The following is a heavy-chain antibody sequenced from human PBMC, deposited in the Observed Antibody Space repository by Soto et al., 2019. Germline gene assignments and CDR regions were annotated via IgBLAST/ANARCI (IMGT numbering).Heavy chain of an antibody. D-gene: IGHD1-26*01. J-gene: IGHJ6*02. CDR1: GGTFSSYA. V-gene: IGHV1-69*06. Sequence: SVKVSCKASGGTFSSYAISWVRQAPGQGLEWMGGIIPIFGTANYAQKFQGRVTITADKSTSTAYMELGSLRSEDTAVYYCARTSGSYYYYGMDVWGQGTTVTVSS. CDR2: IIPIFGTA. CDR3: ARTSGSYYYYGMDV.